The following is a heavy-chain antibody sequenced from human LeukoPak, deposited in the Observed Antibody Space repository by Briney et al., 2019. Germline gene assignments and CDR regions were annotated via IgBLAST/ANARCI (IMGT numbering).Heavy chain of an antibody. V-gene: IGHV4-34*01. J-gene: IGHJ5*02. Sequence: SETLSLTCAVYGGSFSGYYWSWIRQPPGKGLEWIGEINHSGSTNYNPSRKSRVTISVDTSKNQFSLKLSSVTAADTAVYYCARVSGGGSTMVRGFLDRWGQGTLVTVSS. CDR3: ARVSGGGSTMVRGFLDR. CDR1: GGSFSGYY. D-gene: IGHD3-10*01. CDR2: INHSGST.